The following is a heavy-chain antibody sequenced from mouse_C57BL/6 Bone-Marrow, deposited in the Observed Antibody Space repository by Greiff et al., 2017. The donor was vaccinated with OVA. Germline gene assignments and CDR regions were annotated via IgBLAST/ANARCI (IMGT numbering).Heavy chain of an antibody. CDR1: GFSLTSYG. CDR3: ARRGYGSRGSYYFDY. Sequence: VKVVESGPGLVQPSQSLSITCTVSGFSLTSYGVHWVRQSPGKGLEWLGVIWSGGSTDYNAAFISRLSISKDNSKSQVFFKMNSLQADDTAIYYCARRGYGSRGSYYFDYWGQGTTLTVSS. CDR2: IWSGGST. V-gene: IGHV2-2*01. D-gene: IGHD1-1*01. J-gene: IGHJ2*01.